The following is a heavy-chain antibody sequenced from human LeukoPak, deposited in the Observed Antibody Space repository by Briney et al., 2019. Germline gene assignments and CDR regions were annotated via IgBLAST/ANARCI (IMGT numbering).Heavy chain of an antibody. CDR2: IGSTI. Sequence: GGSLRLSCLASGFSFSDYYMSWIRQAPGKGLEWVSYIGSTIYYADSVKGRFTISRDNAKNSLYLQMNSLRAEDTAVYYCARDRGIVGTTGYYYMDVWGKGTTVTVSS. CDR1: GFSFSDYY. V-gene: IGHV3-11*04. D-gene: IGHD1-26*01. CDR3: ARDRGIVGTTGYYYMDV. J-gene: IGHJ6*03.